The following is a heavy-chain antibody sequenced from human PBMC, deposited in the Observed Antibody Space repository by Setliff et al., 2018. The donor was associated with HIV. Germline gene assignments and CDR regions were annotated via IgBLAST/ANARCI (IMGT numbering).Heavy chain of an antibody. Sequence: ASVKVSCKASGYSFTSYGISWVRQAPGQGLEWMGRINPNSGDTNYTQSFQGRVTMTRDTSINTVYMELTSLRSDDTAIYYCARSATFLEVGVAKWGPGTLVTVSS. J-gene: IGHJ4*02. CDR3: ARSATFLEVGVAK. D-gene: IGHD2-15*01. CDR1: GYSFTSYG. CDR2: INPNSGDT. V-gene: IGHV1-2*06.